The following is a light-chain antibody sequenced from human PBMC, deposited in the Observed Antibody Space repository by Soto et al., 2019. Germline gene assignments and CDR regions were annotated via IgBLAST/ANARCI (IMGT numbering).Light chain of an antibody. CDR3: QEYNNWPWT. Sequence: EIVMTQSPATLSVSPGERDTLSCRASQSVSSNLAWYHQKPGQPPRLLIYGASTRATGIPARFSGSGSGTEFTLTISSLQSEDFAVYYCQEYNNWPWTFGQGIKVEIK. CDR1: QSVSSN. V-gene: IGKV3-15*01. CDR2: GAS. J-gene: IGKJ1*01.